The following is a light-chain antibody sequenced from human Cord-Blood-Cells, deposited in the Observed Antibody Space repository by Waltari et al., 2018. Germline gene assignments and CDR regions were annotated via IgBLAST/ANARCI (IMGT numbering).Light chain of an antibody. V-gene: IGKV1-12*01. CDR2: AAS. Sequence: IKMTQSPSSVSASVGDRVTITGRTSQGISCRLAWYQQKPGKAPMLLIYAASSLQSGVPSRFSGSRAENEFTLTSSSLQPGDFATYYCQQANSFPVPFDPATTVDI. CDR3: QQANSFPVP. J-gene: IGKJ3*01. CDR1: QGISCR.